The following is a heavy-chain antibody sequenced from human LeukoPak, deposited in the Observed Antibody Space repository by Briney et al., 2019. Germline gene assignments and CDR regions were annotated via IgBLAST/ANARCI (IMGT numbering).Heavy chain of an antibody. J-gene: IGHJ4*02. Sequence: PSQTLSLTCTVSGGSISSGGYYWSWIRQHPGKGLEWIGYIYYSGSTYYNPSLKSRVTISVDTSKNQFSLKLSSVTAADTAVYYCARPSSSWYPFDYWGQGTLVTVSS. CDR2: IYYSGST. CDR1: GGSISSGGYY. V-gene: IGHV4-31*03. CDR3: ARPSSSWYPFDY. D-gene: IGHD6-13*01.